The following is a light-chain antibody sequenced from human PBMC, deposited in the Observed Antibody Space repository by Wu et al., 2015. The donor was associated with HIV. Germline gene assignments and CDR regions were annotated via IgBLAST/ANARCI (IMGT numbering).Light chain of an antibody. CDR2: DAS. CDR1: QRVSSY. J-gene: IGKJ1*01. V-gene: IGKV3-11*01. CDR3: HQRTTWPRT. Sequence: EIVLTQSPATLSLSPGERAALSCRATQRVSSYLAWYQQKPGQAPRLLIYDASNRATGIPARFSGSGSGTDFTLTISSLEPEDFAVYYCHQRTTWPRTFGQGTKVEVK.